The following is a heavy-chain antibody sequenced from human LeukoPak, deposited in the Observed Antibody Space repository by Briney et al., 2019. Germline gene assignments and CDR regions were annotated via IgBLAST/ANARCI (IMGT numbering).Heavy chain of an antibody. D-gene: IGHD3-10*01. CDR1: GFTFSSYA. V-gene: IGHV3-23*01. J-gene: IGHJ3*01. CDR2: ISGSGGRT. Sequence: QAGGSLRLSCAASGFTFSSYAMSWVRQAPGKGLEWVSGISGSGGRTNYADSVKGRFTISRDNSKNTLYLQMNSLRAEDTAVHYCAKRVPSRGSDVWGQGTMVTVSS. CDR3: AKRVPSRGSDV.